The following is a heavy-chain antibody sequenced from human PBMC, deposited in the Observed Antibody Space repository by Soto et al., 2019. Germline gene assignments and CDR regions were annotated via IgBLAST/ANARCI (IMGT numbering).Heavy chain of an antibody. CDR3: AADSGRGGRAFDH. J-gene: IGHJ4*01. CDR1: DASITNFF. CDR2: LYLGGAP. V-gene: IGHV4-4*07. D-gene: IGHD3-10*01. Sequence: QVQIQESGPGLVTPSDTLSLTCTVSDASITNFFWNWVRQPAGGPLEWIGRLYLGGAPTYNPSLRSRVFISAETSKSQVSLELTSGTGADTAVYYCAADSGRGGRAFDHWGHGALATVSS.